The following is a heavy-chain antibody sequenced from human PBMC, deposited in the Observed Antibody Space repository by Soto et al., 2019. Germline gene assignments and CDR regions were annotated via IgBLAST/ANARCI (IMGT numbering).Heavy chain of an antibody. CDR3: ARWGTTGGLDV. CDR1: GFTCRSFS. CDR2: TSYDGSNK. Sequence: QVQLVESGGGLVQPGTSLRLSCVGSGFTCRSFSIHWVRQAPGKGLEGVALTSYDGSNKYYDDSVKGRFTISRDNSRNTVDLQMDSLRLEDTALYYCARWGTTGGLDVWGQGTLVSVSS. J-gene: IGHJ4*02. V-gene: IGHV3-30*04. D-gene: IGHD3-16*01.